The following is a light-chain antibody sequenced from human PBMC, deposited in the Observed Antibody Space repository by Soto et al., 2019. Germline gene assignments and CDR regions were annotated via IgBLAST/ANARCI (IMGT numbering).Light chain of an antibody. CDR2: IDD. CDR1: TSNIAGNT. J-gene: IGLJ7*01. Sequence: QSVLTQPPSLSVTPVQRVTISWSGSTSNIAGNTVHWYQHLPETAPKLLIYIDDQRPSGVPDRFSGSKSGTSASLAISGLQSEDEADYYCATWDDSLNAAVFAAGTQLTVL. V-gene: IGLV1-44*01. CDR3: ATWDDSLNAAV.